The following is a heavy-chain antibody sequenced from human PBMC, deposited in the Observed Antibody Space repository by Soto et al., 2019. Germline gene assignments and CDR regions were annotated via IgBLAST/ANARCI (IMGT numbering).Heavy chain of an antibody. D-gene: IGHD1-1*01. Sequence: QVQLQESGPGLVKPSETLSLTCTVSGGSISSYYWSWIRQPPGKGLEWIGYIYYSGSTNYNPSRNSRVTISVDTSKNQFSLKLSSVTAADTAVYYCARRYGYSFDYWGQGTLVTVSS. J-gene: IGHJ4*02. CDR2: IYYSGST. CDR3: ARRYGYSFDY. V-gene: IGHV4-59*08. CDR1: GGSISSYY.